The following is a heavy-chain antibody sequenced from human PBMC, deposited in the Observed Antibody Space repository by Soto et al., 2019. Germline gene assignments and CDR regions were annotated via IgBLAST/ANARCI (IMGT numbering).Heavy chain of an antibody. CDR2: ISSDGSDK. CDR3: PRDRQYGAGFIDV. Sequence: QVQLVESGGGVVQPGRSLRLSCAASGFTFSSYAMHWVRQAPGKGLEWVAVISSDGSDKYYADSVKGRFAISRDNSKNTQYVQLNRMRAEDTALYYCPRDRQYGAGFIDVWGQGTTVTVSS. D-gene: IGHD3-10*01. CDR1: GFTFSSYA. V-gene: IGHV3-30*09. J-gene: IGHJ6*02.